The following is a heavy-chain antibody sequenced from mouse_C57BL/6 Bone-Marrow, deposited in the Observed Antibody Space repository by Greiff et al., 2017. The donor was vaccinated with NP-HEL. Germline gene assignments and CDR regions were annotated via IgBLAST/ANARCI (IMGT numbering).Heavy chain of an antibody. CDR2: IDPETGGT. J-gene: IGHJ4*01. CDR3: TRYDGYYVNYYAMDY. V-gene: IGHV1-15*01. D-gene: IGHD2-3*01. Sequence: QVQLQQSGAELVRPGASVTLSCKASGYTFTDYEMHWVKQTPVHGLEWIGAIDPETGGTAYNQKFKGKAILTAYKASSTAYMGLRSLTSEASAVYYCTRYDGYYVNYYAMDYWGQGTSVTVSS. CDR1: GYTFTDYE.